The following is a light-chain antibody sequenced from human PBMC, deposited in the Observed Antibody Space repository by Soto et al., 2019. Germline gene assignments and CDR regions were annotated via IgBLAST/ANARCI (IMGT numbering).Light chain of an antibody. Sequence: QSALTQPASVSGSPGQSITISCTGTSSDVGGYNYVSWYQQHPGKAPKLMIYDVSNRPSGVSNRFSGSKSGNTASLTISGLQAEYEADYYCSSYTSSSTPYVFGTGTKFTVL. J-gene: IGLJ1*01. V-gene: IGLV2-14*01. CDR2: DVS. CDR3: SSYTSSSTPYV. CDR1: SSDVGGYNY.